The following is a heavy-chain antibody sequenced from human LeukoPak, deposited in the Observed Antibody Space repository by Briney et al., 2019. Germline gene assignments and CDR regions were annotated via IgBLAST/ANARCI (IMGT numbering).Heavy chain of an antibody. V-gene: IGHV4-39*07. CDR3: ARNIELDS. J-gene: IGHJ4*02. CDR2: IYYTGSP. CDR1: GTSIGSNNYY. Sequence: SETLSLTCTVSGTSIGSNNYYWGWIRQPPGKGLEWIGNIYYTGSPNYNPSLKSRVTISVDTSKDQFSLKLSSVTAADTAVYYCARNIELDSWGQGTLVTVSS.